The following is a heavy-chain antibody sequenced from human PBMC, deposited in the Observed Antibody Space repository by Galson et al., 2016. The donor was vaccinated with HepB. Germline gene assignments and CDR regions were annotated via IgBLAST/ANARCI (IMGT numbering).Heavy chain of an antibody. CDR3: ARAEQWLVLLHY. CDR2: ISGYNGNT. Sequence: SVKVSCKASGYTFTTYGISWVRQAPGQGLEWMGWISGYNGNTNYAQKFQGRVTLTTDTSTSTAYMELRSLRSDDTAVYYCARAEQWLVLLHYWGQGTLVTVSS. J-gene: IGHJ4*02. V-gene: IGHV1-18*04. CDR1: GYTFTTYG. D-gene: IGHD6-19*01.